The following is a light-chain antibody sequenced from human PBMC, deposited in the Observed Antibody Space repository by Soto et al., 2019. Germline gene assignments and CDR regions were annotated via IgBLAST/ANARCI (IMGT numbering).Light chain of an antibody. CDR3: QEYNAWSRT. CDR1: QSVSSN. V-gene: IGKV3-15*01. J-gene: IGKJ1*01. Sequence: EIVVTQSPATLSVSPGERATLSCRASQSVSSNLAWYQQKPGQAPRLLISGASTRATGIPARFSGSGSGTEFTLTITSLQSEDFAVYYCQEYNAWSRTLCQVTKVEIK. CDR2: GAS.